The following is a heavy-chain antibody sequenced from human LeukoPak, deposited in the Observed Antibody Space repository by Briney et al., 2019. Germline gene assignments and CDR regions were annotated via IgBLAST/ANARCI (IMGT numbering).Heavy chain of an antibody. CDR3: AKGGLQTRNWYFAL. J-gene: IGHJ2*01. V-gene: IGHV1-69*06. D-gene: IGHD5-18*01. Sequence: GASVKVSCKASGGTFSSYAISWVRQAPGQGLEWMGGIIPIFGTANYAQKFQGRVTITADKSTSTAYMELSSLRSEDTAVYYCAKGGLQTRNWYFALWGRGTLVTVSS. CDR2: IIPIFGTA. CDR1: GGTFSSYA.